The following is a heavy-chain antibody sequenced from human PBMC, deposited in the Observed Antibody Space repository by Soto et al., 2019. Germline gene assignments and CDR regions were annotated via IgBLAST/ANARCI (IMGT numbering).Heavy chain of an antibody. V-gene: IGHV3-9*01. D-gene: IGHD2-21*01. Sequence: GGSLRLSCASSVFIFDDYAMYCVRQPPGKCLEWVSSISWNSDSLVYADSVKGRFAISRDNAKNSLHLRMNGLRVDDTALYYCAKGPLGVVRGGMPHLIHWGQGTLVTVSS. J-gene: IGHJ1*01. CDR1: VFIFDDYA. CDR3: AKGPLGVVRGGMPHLIH. CDR2: ISWNSDSL.